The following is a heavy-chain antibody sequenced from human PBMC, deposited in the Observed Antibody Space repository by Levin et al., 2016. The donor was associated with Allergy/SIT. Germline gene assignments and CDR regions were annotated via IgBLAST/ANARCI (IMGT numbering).Heavy chain of an antibody. CDR2: ISWNSGSI. V-gene: IGHV3-9*01. CDR3: AKDNWNDPFVAFDI. D-gene: IGHD1-1*01. J-gene: IGHJ3*02. Sequence: WIRQPPGKGLEWVSGISWNSGSIGYADSVKGRFTISRDNAKNSLYLQMNSLRAEDTALYYCAKDNWNDPFVAFDIWGQGTMVTVSS.